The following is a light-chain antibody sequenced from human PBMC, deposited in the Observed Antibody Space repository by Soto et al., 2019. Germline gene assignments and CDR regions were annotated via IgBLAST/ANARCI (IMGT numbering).Light chain of an antibody. CDR3: VSYIDTDILV. J-gene: IGLJ1*01. CDR1: NTDVGQDRS. V-gene: IGLV2-14*01. CDR2: EVT. Sequence: QSVLTQPASVSGSRGQSITISCVGRNTDVGQDRSVSWYQQGPGKAPKLLIFEVTNRPSGVSSRFSGSRSGNTASLTISGLQPDDEGDNFCVSYIDTDILVFGTGTKVTVL.